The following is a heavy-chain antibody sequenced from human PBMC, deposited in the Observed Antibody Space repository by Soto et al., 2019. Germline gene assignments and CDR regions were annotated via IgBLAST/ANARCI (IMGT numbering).Heavy chain of an antibody. Sequence: SETLSLTCTVSGGSISSYYWSWIRQPPGKGLEWIGYIYNSGSTNYNPSLKSRVTISVDTSKNQFSLKLSSVTAADTAVYYCTRGSTGYSSSWYRYWGQGTLVTVSS. CDR2: IYNSGST. V-gene: IGHV4-59*08. CDR3: TRGSTGYSSSWYRY. CDR1: GGSISSYY. J-gene: IGHJ4*02. D-gene: IGHD6-13*01.